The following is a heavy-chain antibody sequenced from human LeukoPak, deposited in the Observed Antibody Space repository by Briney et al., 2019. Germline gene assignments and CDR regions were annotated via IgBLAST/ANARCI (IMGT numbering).Heavy chain of an antibody. Sequence: GGSLRLSCAASGFTFTNYAMSWVRQAPGKGLEWVSPISVIGSTTYYADSVKGRFTISRDNSKNTLYLQMNSLRAEDTAVYYCAKTAVKWELRDAFDIWGQGTMVTVSS. CDR1: GFTFTNYA. D-gene: IGHD1-26*01. J-gene: IGHJ3*02. V-gene: IGHV3-23*01. CDR2: ISVIGSTT. CDR3: AKTAVKWELRDAFDI.